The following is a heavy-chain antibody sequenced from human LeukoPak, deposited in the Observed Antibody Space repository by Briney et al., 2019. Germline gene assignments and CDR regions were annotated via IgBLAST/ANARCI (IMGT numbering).Heavy chain of an antibody. CDR2: IYHSGST. Sequence: SETLSLTCAVSGGSISSGGYSWSWIRQPPGKGLEWIGYIYHSGSTYYNPSLKSRVTISVDRSKNQFSLKLSSVTAADTAVYYCARGIVARSNWFDPWGQGTLVTVSS. CDR1: GGSISSGGYS. CDR3: ARGIVARSNWFDP. V-gene: IGHV4-30-2*01. D-gene: IGHD5-12*01. J-gene: IGHJ5*01.